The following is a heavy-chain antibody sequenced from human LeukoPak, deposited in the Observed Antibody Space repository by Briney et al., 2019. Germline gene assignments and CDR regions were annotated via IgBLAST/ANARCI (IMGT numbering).Heavy chain of an antibody. CDR3: ARDRRGDYAHEY. D-gene: IGHD4-17*01. CDR2: ISSSSTTI. CDR1: GFTFSSYS. V-gene: IGHV3-48*02. J-gene: IGHJ4*02. Sequence: TGGSLRLSCAASGFTFSSYSMNWVRQAPGKGLEWVSYISSSSTTIYYADSVKGRFTISRDNAKNSLNLQMNSLRDEDTAVYYCARDRRGDYAHEYWGQGTLVTVSS.